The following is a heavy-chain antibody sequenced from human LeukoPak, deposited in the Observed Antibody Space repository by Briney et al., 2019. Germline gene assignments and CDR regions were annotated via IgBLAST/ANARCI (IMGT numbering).Heavy chain of an antibody. J-gene: IGHJ4*02. CDR3: ARGRDCGGDCPFDY. D-gene: IGHD2-21*02. CDR1: GGSISSSNW. Sequence: SGTLSLTCAVSGGSISSSNWWSWVRQPPGKGLEWIGYIYYSGSTYYNPSLKSRVTISVDTSKNQFSLKLSSVTAADTAVYYCARGRDCGGDCPFDYWGQGTLVTVSS. V-gene: IGHV4-4*02. CDR2: IYYSGST.